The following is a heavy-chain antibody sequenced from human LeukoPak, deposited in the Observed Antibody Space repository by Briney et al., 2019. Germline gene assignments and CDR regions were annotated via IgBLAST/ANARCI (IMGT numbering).Heavy chain of an antibody. Sequence: SETLSLTCTVSGGSISSGSYYWSWIRQPAGKGLEWIGRIYTSGSTNYNPSLKSRVTISVDTSKNQFSLKLSSVTAADTAVYYCARTPPTRVAGMRTDDYWGQGTLVTVSS. CDR3: ARTPPTRVAGMRTDDY. CDR1: GGSISSGSYY. J-gene: IGHJ4*02. D-gene: IGHD6-19*01. V-gene: IGHV4-61*02. CDR2: IYTSGST.